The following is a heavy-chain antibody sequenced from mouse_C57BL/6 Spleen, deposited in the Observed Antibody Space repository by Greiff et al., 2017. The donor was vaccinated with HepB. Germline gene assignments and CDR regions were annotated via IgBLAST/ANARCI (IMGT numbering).Heavy chain of an antibody. CDR1: GYTFTDYY. CDR2: INPYNGGT. Sequence: EVQLQQSGPVLVKPGASVKMSCKASGYTFTDYYMNWVKQSHGKSLEWIGVINPYNGGTSYNQKFKGKATLTVDKSSSTAYMELNSLTSEDSAVYYCARGVVPNWYFDVWGTGTTVTVSS. J-gene: IGHJ1*03. D-gene: IGHD1-1*01. CDR3: ARGVVPNWYFDV. V-gene: IGHV1-19*01.